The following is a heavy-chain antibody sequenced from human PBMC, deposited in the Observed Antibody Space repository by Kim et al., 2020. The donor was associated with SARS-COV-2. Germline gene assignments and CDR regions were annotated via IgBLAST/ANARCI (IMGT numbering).Heavy chain of an antibody. J-gene: IGHJ4*02. CDR3: ARGAGDPYYFDY. D-gene: IGHD1-1*01. Sequence: NYNPSLKSRVTISVDTSKNQFSLKLSSVTAADTAVYYCARGAGDPYYFDYWGQGTLVTVSS. V-gene: IGHV4-59*09.